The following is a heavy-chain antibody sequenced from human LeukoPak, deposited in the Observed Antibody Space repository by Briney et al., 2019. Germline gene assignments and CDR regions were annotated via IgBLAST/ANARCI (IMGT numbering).Heavy chain of an antibody. CDR1: GFTFSTYR. Sequence: GALRLSCAASGFTFSTYRMSWVRQAPGKGLEWVANIKQDGSEKHYVDSVKGRFTISRDNAKNSLYLQMSSLRAEDTAVYYCTRVEETATTAAIIRKYSYYYYYMDVWGKGNTVTVSS. V-gene: IGHV3-7*01. J-gene: IGHJ6*03. CDR3: TRVEETATTAAIIRKYSYYYYYMDV. CDR2: IKQDGSEK. D-gene: IGHD4-11*01.